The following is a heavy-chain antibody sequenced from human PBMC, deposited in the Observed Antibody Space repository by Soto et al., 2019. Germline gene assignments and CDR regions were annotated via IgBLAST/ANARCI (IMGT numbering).Heavy chain of an antibody. CDR2: IYYSGST. CDR3: ARGGLGSSYDSSGYYYV. CDR1: GGSISSYY. V-gene: IGHV4-59*01. J-gene: IGHJ4*02. Sequence: SETLSLTCTVSGGSISSYYWSWIRQPPGKGLEWIGYIYYSGSTNYNPSLKSRVTISVDTSKNQFSLKLSSVTAADTAVYYCARGGLGSSYDSSGYYYVWGQGTLVTVSS. D-gene: IGHD3-22*01.